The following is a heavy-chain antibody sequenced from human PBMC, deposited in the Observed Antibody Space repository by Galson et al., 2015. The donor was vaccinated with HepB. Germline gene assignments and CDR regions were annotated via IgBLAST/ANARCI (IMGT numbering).Heavy chain of an antibody. Sequence: SETLSLTCTVSGGSISSSNYYWGWIRQPPGKGLEWIGSTFYSGSTYYDPSLTGRVTVSVETCKNQLSLKVNSVTAAGTAFYYCASGRRDGYRYFDYWGQGTLVTVSS. J-gene: IGHJ4*02. CDR1: GGSISSSNYY. D-gene: IGHD5-24*01. CDR3: ASGRRDGYRYFDY. V-gene: IGHV4-39*01. CDR2: TFYSGST.